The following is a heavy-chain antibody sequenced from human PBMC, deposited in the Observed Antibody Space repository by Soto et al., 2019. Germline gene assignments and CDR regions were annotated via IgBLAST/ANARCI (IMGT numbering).Heavy chain of an antibody. CDR3: ARGVVGIGAFDI. CDR2: ISYDGSNK. J-gene: IGHJ3*02. Sequence: GGSLRLSCAASGFTFSSYAMHWVRQAPGKGLEWVAVISYDGSNKYYADSVKGRFTISRDNSKNTLYLQMNSLRAEDTAVYYCARGVVGIGAFDIWGQGTMVTVSS. V-gene: IGHV3-30-3*01. D-gene: IGHD1-26*01. CDR1: GFTFSSYA.